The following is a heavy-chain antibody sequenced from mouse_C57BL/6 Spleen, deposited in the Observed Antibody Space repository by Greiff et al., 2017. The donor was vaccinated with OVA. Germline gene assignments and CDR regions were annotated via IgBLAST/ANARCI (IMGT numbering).Heavy chain of an antibody. V-gene: IGHV1-18*01. J-gene: IGHJ2*01. CDR2: INPNNGGT. D-gene: IGHD2-5*01. CDR1: GYTFTDYN. Sequence: VQLQQSGPELVKPGASVKIPCKASGYTFTDYNMDWVKQSHGKSLEWIGDINPNNGGTIYNQKFKGKATLTVDKSSSTAYMELRSLTSEDTAVYYCARSDYSNLYYFDHWGQGTTLTVSS. CDR3: ARSDYSNLYYFDH.